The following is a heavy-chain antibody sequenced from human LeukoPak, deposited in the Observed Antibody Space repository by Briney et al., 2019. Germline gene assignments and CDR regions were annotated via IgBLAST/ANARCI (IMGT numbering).Heavy chain of an antibody. Sequence: PGGSLRLSCAASGFTFSDYYMNWIRQAPGEGLEWLSYISSSGTTIYYADSVKGRFTTSRDNAKNLLYLQMNSLRAEDTAVYYCARDPSYSSSSRWFDPWGQGTLVTVSS. D-gene: IGHD6-13*01. CDR2: ISSSGTTI. CDR3: ARDPSYSSSSRWFDP. V-gene: IGHV3-11*04. CDR1: GFTFSDYY. J-gene: IGHJ5*02.